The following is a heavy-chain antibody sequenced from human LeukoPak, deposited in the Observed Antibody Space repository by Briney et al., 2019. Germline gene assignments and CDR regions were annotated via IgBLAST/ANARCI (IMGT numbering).Heavy chain of an antibody. Sequence: PSETLSLTCTVSGGSISSSSYYWGWIRQPPGKGLEWIGSIYYSGSTYYNPSLKRRVTMSVDTSKNQFSLKLSSVTAADTAVYYCARESCSSTSCSNWFDPWGQGTLVTVSS. CDR1: GGSISSSSYY. CDR3: ARESCSSTSCSNWFDP. V-gene: IGHV4-39*02. CDR2: IYYSGST. D-gene: IGHD2-2*01. J-gene: IGHJ5*02.